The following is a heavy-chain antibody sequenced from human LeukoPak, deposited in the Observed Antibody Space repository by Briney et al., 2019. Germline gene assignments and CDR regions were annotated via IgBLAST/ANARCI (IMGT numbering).Heavy chain of an antibody. V-gene: IGHV4-61*01. D-gene: IGHD6-19*01. CDR2: IYYSGST. Sequence: SETLSLTCTVSGASVSSGSYYWSWIRQPPGKGLEWIGYIYYSGSTNYNPSLKSRVTISVDTSKNQFSLKLSSVTAADTAVYYCARGDIAVAGTFGYWGQGALVTVSS. CDR3: ARGDIAVAGTFGY. J-gene: IGHJ4*02. CDR1: GASVSSGSYY.